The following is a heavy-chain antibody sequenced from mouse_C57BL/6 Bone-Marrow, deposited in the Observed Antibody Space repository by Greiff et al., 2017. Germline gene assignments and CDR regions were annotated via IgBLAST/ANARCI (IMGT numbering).Heavy chain of an antibody. Sequence: EVKLEESGGDLVKPGGSLKLSCAASGFTFSSYGMSWVRQTPDKRLEWVATISSGGSYTYYPDSVKGRFTISRDNAKNTLYLQMSSLKSEDTAMYYCARESKGDYWGQGTTLTVSS. CDR2: ISSGGSYT. V-gene: IGHV5-6*02. J-gene: IGHJ2*01. CDR3: ARESKGDY. D-gene: IGHD2-5*01. CDR1: GFTFSSYG.